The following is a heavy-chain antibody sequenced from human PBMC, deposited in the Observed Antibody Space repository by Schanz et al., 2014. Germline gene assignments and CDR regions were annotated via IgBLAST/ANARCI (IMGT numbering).Heavy chain of an antibody. D-gene: IGHD1-26*01. CDR2: ISGYTGDT. CDR1: GGTFSSFG. V-gene: IGHV1-18*01. CDR3: ARDNGRIPAANSFNY. Sequence: QVQLEQSGAEVKKPGSSVKVSCKASGGTFSSFGINWVRQAPGQGPEWIGWISGYTGDTKYAQKFQHRVNMTTDRTTSTVYMELRSLRFDDTAVYFCARDNGRIPAANSFNYWGQGTRVTVS. J-gene: IGHJ4*02.